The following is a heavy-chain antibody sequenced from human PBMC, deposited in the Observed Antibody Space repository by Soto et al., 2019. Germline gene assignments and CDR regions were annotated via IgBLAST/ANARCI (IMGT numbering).Heavy chain of an antibody. CDR2: ISAHNGNT. V-gene: IGHV1-18*01. Sequence: QVHLVQSGAEVKKPGASVKVSCKGSGYGFTTYGITWVRQAPGQGLEWMAWISAHNGNTNYAQNLQGRVTVTRDTSKSTGYRELGRLRSDDAAVYYCARGRYGDYWGQGALVTVSS. CDR3: ARGRYGDY. CDR1: GYGFTTYG. D-gene: IGHD1-1*01. J-gene: IGHJ4*02.